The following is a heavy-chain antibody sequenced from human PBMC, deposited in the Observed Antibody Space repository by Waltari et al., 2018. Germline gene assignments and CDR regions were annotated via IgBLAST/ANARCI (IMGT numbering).Heavy chain of an antibody. V-gene: IGHV1-2*06. CDR2: INPNSGDT. CDR3: ARSGGGTTTFGVAE. Sequence: VQLVQSGAEVQKSGASVKVSCKASGYTFTDFFIHWVRQAPGQGLEWMGRINPNSGDTSYAQRFQGRVTMTGDTSITTAYMELTGLRSDDTAIYYCARSGGGTTTFGVAEWGQGSLVTVSS. D-gene: IGHD3-3*01. CDR1: GYTFTDFF. J-gene: IGHJ4*02.